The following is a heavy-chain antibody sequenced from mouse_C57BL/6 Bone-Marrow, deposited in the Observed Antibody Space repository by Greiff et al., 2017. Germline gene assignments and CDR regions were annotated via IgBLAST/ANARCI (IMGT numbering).Heavy chain of an antibody. CDR3: ARGGYSNFCDY. Sequence: QVQLQQPGAELVMPGASVKLSCKASGYTFTSYWMHWVKQRPGQGLEWIGEIDPSDSYTNYNQKFKGKSTLTVDKSSSTAYMPLSSLTSEDAAVYYCARGGYSNFCDYWGQGTTLTVSS. CDR2: IDPSDSYT. V-gene: IGHV1-69*01. D-gene: IGHD2-5*01. J-gene: IGHJ2*01. CDR1: GYTFTSYW.